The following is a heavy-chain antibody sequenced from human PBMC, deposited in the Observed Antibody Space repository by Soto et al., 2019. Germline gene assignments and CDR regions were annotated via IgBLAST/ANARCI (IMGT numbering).Heavy chain of an antibody. J-gene: IGHJ4*02. CDR3: ARDDYYDSSGYYGFDY. CDR2: TSSSSSTI. Sequence: PGGSLRLSCAASGFPFSSYSVNWVRQAPGKGLEWVSYTSSSSSTIYYADSVKGRFTISRDNAKNSLYLQMNSLRDEDTAVYYCARDDYYDSSGYYGFDYWGQGTLVTVSS. V-gene: IGHV3-48*02. CDR1: GFPFSSYS. D-gene: IGHD3-22*01.